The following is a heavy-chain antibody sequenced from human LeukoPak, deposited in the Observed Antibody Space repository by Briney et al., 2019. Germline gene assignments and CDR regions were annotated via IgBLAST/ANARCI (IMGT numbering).Heavy chain of an antibody. V-gene: IGHV4-59*11. CDR3: ARDVAPAGDFFGWFDP. CDR2: VYYSGTT. J-gene: IGHJ5*02. D-gene: IGHD3-10*01. CDR1: GGSMSRRY. Sequence: SETLSLTCTVSGGSMSRRYWSWIRQPPGKGLEWIGYVYYSGTTNSNPSLKSRVTISVDTSKNQFSLNLRSVTAADTAVYYCARDVAPAGDFFGWFDPWGQGTLVIVSS.